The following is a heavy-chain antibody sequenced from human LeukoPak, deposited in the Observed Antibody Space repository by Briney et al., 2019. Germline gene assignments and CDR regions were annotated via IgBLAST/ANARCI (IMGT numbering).Heavy chain of an antibody. J-gene: IGHJ3*02. V-gene: IGHV3-23*01. Sequence: PGGSLRLSCAASGFTFSSYAMSWVRQAPGKGLEWVSAISGSGGSTYYADSVKGRFTISRDNSKNTPYLQMNSLRAEDTAVYYCAKDPGCSSTSCYKDGAFDIWGQGTMVTVFS. CDR3: AKDPGCSSTSCYKDGAFDI. CDR2: ISGSGGST. D-gene: IGHD2-2*02. CDR1: GFTFSSYA.